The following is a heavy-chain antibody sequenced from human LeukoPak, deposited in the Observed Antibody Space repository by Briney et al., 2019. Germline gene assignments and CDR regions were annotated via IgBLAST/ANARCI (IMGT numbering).Heavy chain of an antibody. V-gene: IGHV5-51*01. CDR3: ARRINSYNYLPDF. CDR2: IYPGDSNT. J-gene: IGHJ4*02. Sequence: GESLKISCKGSGYSFTSYWIGWVRQMPGKGLEWMGIIYPGDSNTRYSPSFQGQVTISADKSINTAYLQWRSLAASDTAMYYCARRINSYNYLPDFWGQGTLVTVSS. CDR1: GYSFTSYW. D-gene: IGHD3-16*01.